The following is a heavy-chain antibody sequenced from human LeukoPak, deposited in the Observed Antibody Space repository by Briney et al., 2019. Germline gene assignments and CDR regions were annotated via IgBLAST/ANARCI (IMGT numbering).Heavy chain of an antibody. J-gene: IGHJ4*02. CDR1: GFTFSDYW. Sequence: GGSLRLSCAASGFTFSDYWMHWVRQTPEKGLVWVSRTNSDGSSTIYADSVKGRFTISRDNAQNTLYLQMNSLRAEDTAVYYCAGNLYTRFGDCWGQGALVTVSS. CDR2: TNSDGSST. CDR3: AGNLYTRFGDC. D-gene: IGHD2-2*01. V-gene: IGHV3-74*01.